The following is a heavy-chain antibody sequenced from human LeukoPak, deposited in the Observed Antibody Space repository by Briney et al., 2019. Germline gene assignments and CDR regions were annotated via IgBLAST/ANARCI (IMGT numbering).Heavy chain of an antibody. J-gene: IGHJ4*02. Sequence: GGSLRLSCAASGFTFSIFAMNWVRQAPGKGLEWVSVIYSGGSTYYADSVKGRFTISRDNSKNTLYLQMNSLRAEDTAVYYCASTDYYGSGSPLWGQGTLVTVSS. CDR3: ASTDYYGSGSPL. D-gene: IGHD3-10*01. CDR1: GFTFSIFA. V-gene: IGHV3-66*01. CDR2: IYSGGST.